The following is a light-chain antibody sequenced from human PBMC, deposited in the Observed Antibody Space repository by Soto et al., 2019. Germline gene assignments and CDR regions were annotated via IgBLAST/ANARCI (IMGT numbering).Light chain of an antibody. Sequence: DILMTQSPYTLSASVGDKVTITCRASQSLTSWLAWYQQKPGKAPKLLIYDASTLQSGVPSRVSDSVSGTDFPLTISRLEPDDFANYYCQQYKNYSPYTVGQGTKLEIK. CDR3: QQYKNYSPYT. CDR1: QSLTSW. CDR2: DAS. V-gene: IGKV1-5*01. J-gene: IGKJ2*01.